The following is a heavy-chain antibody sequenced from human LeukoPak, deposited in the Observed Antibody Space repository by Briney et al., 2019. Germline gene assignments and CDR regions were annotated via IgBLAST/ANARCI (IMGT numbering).Heavy chain of an antibody. D-gene: IGHD3-3*01. Sequence: GGSLRLSCAASGFTFSDHYMDWVRQAPGKGLEWVGRARNKANSYTTEYAASVKGRFTISRDDSKNSLYLQMNSLKTEDTAVYYCACFGGAGYYYMDVWGKGTTVTVSS. V-gene: IGHV3-72*01. CDR3: ACFGGAGYYYMDV. CDR2: ARNKANSYTT. J-gene: IGHJ6*03. CDR1: GFTFSDHY.